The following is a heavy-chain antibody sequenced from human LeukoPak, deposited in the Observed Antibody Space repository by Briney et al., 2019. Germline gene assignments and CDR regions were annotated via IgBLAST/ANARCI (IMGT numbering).Heavy chain of an antibody. D-gene: IGHD6-6*01. V-gene: IGHV1-8*03. J-gene: IGHJ6*03. CDR2: MNPNSGNT. Sequence: GASVKVSCKASGYTFTSYDINWVRQATGQGLEWMGWMNPNSGNTGYAQKFQGRVTITRNTSISTAYMELSSLRSEDTAVYYCARGIDLIAARGYYYMDVWGKGTTVTVSS. CDR3: ARGIDLIAARGYYYMDV. CDR1: GYTFTSYD.